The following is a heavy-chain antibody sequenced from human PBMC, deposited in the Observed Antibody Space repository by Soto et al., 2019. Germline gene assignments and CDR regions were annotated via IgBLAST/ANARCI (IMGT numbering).Heavy chain of an antibody. CDR3: AKDQGGSYGGSSDYFDH. CDR1: GLTFSRYV. V-gene: IGHV3-30*18. J-gene: IGHJ4*02. CDR2: ISDDGGNE. D-gene: IGHD2-15*01. Sequence: QVQLVESGGGAVRPGRSLRLACAASGLTFSRYVMHWLRQPHGKGREWRAVISDDGGNEYYAGSVKGRITISRDNSKNTLYLQKNSLRAEDTAVYYCAKDQGGSYGGSSDYFDHWGQGTLVTVSS.